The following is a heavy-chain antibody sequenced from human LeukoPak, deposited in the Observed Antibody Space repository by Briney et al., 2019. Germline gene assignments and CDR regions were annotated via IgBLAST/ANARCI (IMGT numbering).Heavy chain of an antibody. CDR2: ISGSGGST. Sequence: GGSLRLACAASGFTFSSYAMSWVRQAPGKGLEWVSAISGSGGSTYYADSVKGRFTISRDNSKNTLYLQMNSLGAEDTAVYYCAKSVVAKKTWYYFDYWGQGTLVTVSS. CDR3: AKSVVAKKTWYYFDY. V-gene: IGHV3-23*01. J-gene: IGHJ4*02. CDR1: GFTFSSYA. D-gene: IGHD2-15*01.